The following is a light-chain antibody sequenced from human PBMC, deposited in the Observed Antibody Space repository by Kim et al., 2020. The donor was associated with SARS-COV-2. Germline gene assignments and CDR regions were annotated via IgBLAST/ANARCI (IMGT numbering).Light chain of an antibody. Sequence: APGERAILSHKASQSLSSSYLALYQHKPGESPRLLIHCASSRATGVPDRCRGGESVTDFTLTITSLEPEDFAVYFCELYGRTPTTFGQGTRLGI. CDR1: QSLSSSY. V-gene: IGKV3-20*01. J-gene: IGKJ5*01. CDR2: CAS. CDR3: ELYGRTPTT.